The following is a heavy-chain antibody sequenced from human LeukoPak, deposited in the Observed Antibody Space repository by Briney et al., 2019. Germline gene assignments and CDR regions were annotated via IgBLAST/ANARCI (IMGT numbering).Heavy chain of an antibody. CDR1: GYAFNDLSNDG. CDR2: INAGFGET. V-gene: IGHV1-3*01. Sequence: SVKVSCKVSGYAFNDLSNDGIGCVRPAPGEWLGWMGWINAGFGETRYSQKFQGRVTFTADTSANTVYMELNSLISEDTAVYYCARDSDTSDWAWVYWGQGTLVTVSS. D-gene: IGHD6-19*01. CDR3: ARDSDTSDWAWVY. J-gene: IGHJ4*02.